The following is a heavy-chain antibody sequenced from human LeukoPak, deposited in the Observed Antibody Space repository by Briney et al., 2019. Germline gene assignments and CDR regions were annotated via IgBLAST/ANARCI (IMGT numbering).Heavy chain of an antibody. V-gene: IGHV3-74*01. D-gene: IGHD3-10*01. CDR1: GFTFSTYW. Sequence: PGGSLRLSCAVSGFTFSTYWMHWVRQAPGKGLVWVSLINIDGGSTSYADSVRGRFTISRDNAKNTLYLQMNSLRAEDTAVYYWARVLVGGAFDIWGQGTRVTVSS. CDR2: INIDGGST. CDR3: ARVLVGGAFDI. J-gene: IGHJ3*02.